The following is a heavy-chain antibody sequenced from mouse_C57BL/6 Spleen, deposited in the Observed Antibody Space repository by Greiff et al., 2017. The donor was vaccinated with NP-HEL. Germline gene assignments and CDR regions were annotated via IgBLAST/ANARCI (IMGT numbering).Heavy chain of an antibody. V-gene: IGHV5-4*01. J-gene: IGHJ2*01. CDR3: ARVGALYYFDY. CDR2: ISDGGSYT. CDR1: GFTFSSYA. Sequence: EVQLVESGGGLVKPGGSLKLSCAASGFTFSSYAMSWVRQTPEKRLEWVATISDGGSYTYYPDNVKGRFTISRDNAKINLYLQMSHLKSEDTAMYYCARVGALYYFDYWGQGTTLTVSS.